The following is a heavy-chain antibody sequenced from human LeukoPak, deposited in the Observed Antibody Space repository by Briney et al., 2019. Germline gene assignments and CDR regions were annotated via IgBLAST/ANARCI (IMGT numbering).Heavy chain of an antibody. CDR1: GYTFSSYA. J-gene: IGHJ4*02. CDR2: INPNSGGT. V-gene: IGHV1-2*02. Sequence: ASVKVSCKASGYTFSSYAMHWVRQAPGQRLEWMGWINPNSGGTNYAQKFQGRVTMTRDTSISTAYMELSRLRSDDTAVYYCAREDFYGSGTLDYWGQGTLVTVSS. CDR3: AREDFYGSGTLDY. D-gene: IGHD3-10*01.